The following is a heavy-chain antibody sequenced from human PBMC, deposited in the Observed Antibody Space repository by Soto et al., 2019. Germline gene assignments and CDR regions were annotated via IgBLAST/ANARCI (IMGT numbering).Heavy chain of an antibody. D-gene: IGHD2-2*01. J-gene: IGHJ6*02. Sequence: PSETLSLTCTVSGGSISSSSYYWGWIRQPPGKGLEWIGSIYYSGSTYYNPSLKSRVTISVDTSKNQFSLKLSSVTAADTAVYYCATHVRVPAADYGMDVWGQGTTVTVSS. V-gene: IGHV4-39*01. CDR1: GGSISSSSYY. CDR2: IYYSGST. CDR3: ATHVRVPAADYGMDV.